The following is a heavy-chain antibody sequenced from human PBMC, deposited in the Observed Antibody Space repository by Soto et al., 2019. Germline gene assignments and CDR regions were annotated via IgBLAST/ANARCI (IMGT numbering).Heavy chain of an antibody. Sequence: SQTLSLTCTVSYGSISVSNVFWGWVRQPPGKGLEWIGNIDYSGTAYFNPSPGTRVTFPVDTSKNQFSLTLYSVTAADTAVYYCARTTGRHLDFWGQGILVTVS. CDR2: IDYSGTA. CDR3: ARTTGRHLDF. J-gene: IGHJ4*02. V-gene: IGHV4-39*01. D-gene: IGHD4-4*01. CDR1: YGSISVSNVF.